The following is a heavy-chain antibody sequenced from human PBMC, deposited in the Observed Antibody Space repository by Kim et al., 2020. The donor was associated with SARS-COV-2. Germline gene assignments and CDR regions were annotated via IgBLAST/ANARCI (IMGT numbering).Heavy chain of an antibody. CDR1: GGSFSGYF. V-gene: IGHV4-34*01. CDR2: INHSGST. CDR3: ASVRVYNWNYRQPEECDY. J-gene: IGHJ4*02. D-gene: IGHD1-7*01. Sequence: SETLSLTCAVYGGSFSGYFWSWIRQPPGKGLEWIGEINHSGSTNYNPSLKSRVTISVDTSKNQFSLNLRSVTAADTAVYYCASVRVYNWNYRQPEECDYWGQGTLVIVST.